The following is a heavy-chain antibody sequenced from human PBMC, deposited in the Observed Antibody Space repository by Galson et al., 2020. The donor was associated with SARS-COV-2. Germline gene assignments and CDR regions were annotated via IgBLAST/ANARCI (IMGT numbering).Heavy chain of an antibody. Sequence: QSSEPLSLTCAASGFTFSSYAMHWVRQAPGKGLEWVAVISYDGSNKYYADSVKGRFTISRDNSKNTLYLQMNRLRAEDTAVYYCARDGDIVVVNATDYWGQGTLVTVSS. J-gene: IGHJ4*02. D-gene: IGHD2-21*01. CDR2: ISYDGSNK. V-gene: IGHV3-30-3*01. CDR3: ARDGDIVVVNATDY. CDR1: GFTFSSYA.